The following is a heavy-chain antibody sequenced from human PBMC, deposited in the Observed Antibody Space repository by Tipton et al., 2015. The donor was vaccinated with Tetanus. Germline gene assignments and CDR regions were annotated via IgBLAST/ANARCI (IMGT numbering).Heavy chain of an antibody. Sequence: QSGAEVKKPGASVKVSCKASGYTFTSYGLKWGRKAAGRGFEWMGWLNPKSGSATYAPRFQGRVPMTTNTSITTAFMEVASLTYEDTAVYYGAGGRSISHGLAVWGQGPSVPVSS. V-gene: IGHV1-8*02. CDR1: GYTFTSYG. CDR2: LNPKSGSA. J-gene: IGHJ6*02. CDR3: AGGRSISHGLAV. D-gene: IGHD6-6*01.